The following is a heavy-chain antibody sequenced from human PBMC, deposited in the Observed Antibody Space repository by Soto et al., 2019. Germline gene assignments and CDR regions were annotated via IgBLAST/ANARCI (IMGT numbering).Heavy chain of an antibody. CDR1: GGSISTYY. V-gene: IGHV4-39*01. CDR3: ARRSSSSLGSLFDP. J-gene: IGHJ5*02. D-gene: IGHD6-6*01. CDR2: MYYTGNK. Sequence: ASETLSLTCTVSGGSISTYYWDWIRQPPGKGLEWIGAMYYTGNKNYNPSLESRVTMSVDTSKNQFSLKLSSVTPTDTAVYYCARRSSSSLGSLFDPWGRGILVTVSS.